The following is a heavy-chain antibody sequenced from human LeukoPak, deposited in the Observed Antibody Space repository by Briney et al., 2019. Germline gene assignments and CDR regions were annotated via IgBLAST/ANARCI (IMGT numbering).Heavy chain of an antibody. CDR3: AKGDSSGWFPFDS. J-gene: IGHJ4*02. V-gene: IGHV3-23*01. D-gene: IGHD6-19*01. CDR2: IGGNGVST. CDR1: GFTFSNCA. Sequence: GGSLRLSCAASGFTFSNCAMTWVRQAPGKGLEWVSAIGGNGVSTYYADSVKGRFTISRDNSKNTLYLQMNSLRAEDTAVYYCAKGDSSGWFPFDSWGQGTLVTVSS.